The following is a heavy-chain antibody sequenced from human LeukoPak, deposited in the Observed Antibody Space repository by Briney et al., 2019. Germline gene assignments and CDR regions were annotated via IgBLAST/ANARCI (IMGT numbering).Heavy chain of an antibody. D-gene: IGHD2-2*01. CDR1: GFTVSSNY. CDR3: AKGPGYCSSTSCYYYMDV. Sequence: GGSLRLSCAASGFTVSSNYMSWVRQAPGKGLEWVAFIRYDGSNKYYADSVKGRFTISRDNSKNTLYLQMNSLRAEDTAVYYCAKGPGYCSSTSCYYYMDVWGKGTTVTISS. J-gene: IGHJ6*03. CDR2: IRYDGSNK. V-gene: IGHV3-30*02.